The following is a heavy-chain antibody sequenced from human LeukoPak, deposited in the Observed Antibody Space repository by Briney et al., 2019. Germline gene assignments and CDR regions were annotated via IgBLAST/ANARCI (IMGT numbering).Heavy chain of an antibody. D-gene: IGHD4-17*01. CDR1: GFTFIMHE. Sequence: PGGSLRLSCAVSGFTFIMHEMTWVRQAPGKGLEWVSSISGNGGATYYADSVKGRFTISRDNAKNSLYLQMNSLRDEDTAVYYCARGPYGDYSSFGYWGQGTLVTVSS. V-gene: IGHV3-48*02. CDR3: ARGPYGDYSSFGY. CDR2: ISGNGGAT. J-gene: IGHJ4*02.